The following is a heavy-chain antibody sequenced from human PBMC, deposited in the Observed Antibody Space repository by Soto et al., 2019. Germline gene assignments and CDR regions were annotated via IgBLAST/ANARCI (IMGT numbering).Heavy chain of an antibody. D-gene: IGHD2-15*01. CDR1: GYTFTSYD. CDR2: MNPNSGNT. CDR3: ARGRLSVRQPRILNRSNWFDP. J-gene: IGHJ5*02. Sequence: GASVKVSCKASGYTFTSYDINWVRQATGQGLGWMGWMNPNSGNTGYAQKFQGRVTMTRNTSISTAYMELSSLRSEDTAVYYCARGRLSVRQPRILNRSNWFDPWGQGTLVTVSS. V-gene: IGHV1-8*01.